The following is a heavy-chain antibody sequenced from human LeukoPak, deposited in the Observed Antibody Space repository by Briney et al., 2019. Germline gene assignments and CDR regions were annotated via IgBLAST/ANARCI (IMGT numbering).Heavy chain of an antibody. CDR2: ISGYTGDT. CDR1: GYTFTSYG. Sequence: ASVKVSCKTSGYTFTSYGISWVRQAPGQGLEWMGWISGYTGDTNYAQKFQGRVTMTTDTSTSTGYMELRSLRSDDTAVYYCARGHSVDTAMLRDDYWGQGTLVTVSS. D-gene: IGHD5-18*01. V-gene: IGHV1-18*01. J-gene: IGHJ4*02. CDR3: ARGHSVDTAMLRDDY.